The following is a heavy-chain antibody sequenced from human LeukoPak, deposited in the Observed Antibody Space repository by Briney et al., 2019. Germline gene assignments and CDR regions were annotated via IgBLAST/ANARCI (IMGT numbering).Heavy chain of an antibody. CDR2: ISAYNGNT. CDR3: ARRGSSFYYYYGMDV. D-gene: IGHD6-6*01. J-gene: IGHJ6*02. CDR1: GYTFTSYD. V-gene: IGHV1-18*01. Sequence: GASVKVSCKASGYTFTSYDISWVRQAPGQGLEWMGWISAYNGNTNYAQKFQGRVTMTTDTSTSTAYMELRSLRSDDTAVYYCARRGSSFYYYYGMDVWGQGTTVTVSS.